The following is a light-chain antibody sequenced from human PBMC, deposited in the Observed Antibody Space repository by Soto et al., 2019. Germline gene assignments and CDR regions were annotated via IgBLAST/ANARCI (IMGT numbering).Light chain of an antibody. Sequence: EIVMTQSPATLSVSPGERATLSCRASQSVSSNLAWYQQKPGQAPRLLIYGASTRATGIPARFSGSGSGTEFTLTISSLQSEEFAVYYCQQYNNWPPWTFGQRTKVEIK. CDR1: QSVSSN. CDR3: QQYNNWPPWT. J-gene: IGKJ1*01. V-gene: IGKV3-15*01. CDR2: GAS.